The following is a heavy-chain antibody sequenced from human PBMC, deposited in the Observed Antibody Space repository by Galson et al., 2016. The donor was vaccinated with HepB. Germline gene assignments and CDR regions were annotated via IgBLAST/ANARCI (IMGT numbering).Heavy chain of an antibody. J-gene: IGHJ4*02. D-gene: IGHD3-3*01. CDR2: LYWDDDK. V-gene: IGHV2-5*02. Sequence: PALVKPTQTLTLTCTFSGFSLTTGGVGVGWIRQPPGKALEWLALLYWDDDKRYSPSLKSRLTITKDTSKNQVVLTMTNMDPVDTGTYYCAHYRFHDFWGGPVWCLDDWGQGTLVIVSS. CDR1: GFSLTTGGVG. CDR3: AHYRFHDFWGGPVWCLDD.